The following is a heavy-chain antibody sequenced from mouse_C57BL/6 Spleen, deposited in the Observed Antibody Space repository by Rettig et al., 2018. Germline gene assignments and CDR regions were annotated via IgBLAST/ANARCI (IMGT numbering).Heavy chain of an antibody. CDR2: IDPANGNT. D-gene: IGHD1-1*01. V-gene: IGHV14-3*01. Sequence: SVKLSCTASGFNIKNTYMHWVKQRPEQGLEWIGRIDPANGNTKYAPKFQGKATITADTSSNTAYLQLSSLTSEDTAIYYCARDYGSSPWYFDYWGQGTTLTVSS. CDR1: GFNIKNTY. CDR3: ARDYGSSPWYFDY. J-gene: IGHJ2*01.